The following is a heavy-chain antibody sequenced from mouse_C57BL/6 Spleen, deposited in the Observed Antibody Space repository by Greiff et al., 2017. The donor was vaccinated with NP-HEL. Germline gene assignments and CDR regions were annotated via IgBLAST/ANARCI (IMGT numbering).Heavy chain of an antibody. D-gene: IGHD4-1*01. Sequence: EVKLVESGPGMVKPSQSLSLTCTVTGYSITSGYDWHWIRHFPGNKLEWMGYISYSGSTNYNPSLKSRISITHDTSKNHFFLKLNSVTTEDTATYYCARRGANWDGWYFDVWGTGTTVTVSS. CDR3: ARRGANWDGWYFDV. CDR1: GYSITSGYD. CDR2: ISYSGST. V-gene: IGHV3-1*01. J-gene: IGHJ1*03.